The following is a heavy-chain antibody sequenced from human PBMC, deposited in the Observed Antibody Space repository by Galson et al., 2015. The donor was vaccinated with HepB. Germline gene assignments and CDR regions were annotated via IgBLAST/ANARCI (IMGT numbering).Heavy chain of an antibody. CDR3: AAGMYYYDSSGPPGLDY. J-gene: IGHJ4*02. Sequence: SVKVSCKASGGTFSSYTISWVRQAPGQGLEWMGRIIPILGIANYAQKFQGRVTITADKSTSTAYMELSSLRSEDTAVYYCAAGMYYYDSSGPPGLDYWGQGTLVTVSS. D-gene: IGHD3-22*01. CDR2: IIPILGIA. CDR1: GGTFSSYT. V-gene: IGHV1-69*02.